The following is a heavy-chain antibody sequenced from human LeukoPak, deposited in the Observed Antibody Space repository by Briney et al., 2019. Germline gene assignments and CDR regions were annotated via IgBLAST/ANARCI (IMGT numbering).Heavy chain of an antibody. CDR2: IWYDGSNK. J-gene: IGHJ4*02. D-gene: IGHD2-2*01. Sequence: GGSLRLSCAASGFTFSSYGMHWVRQAPGKGLEWVAVIWYDGSNKYYADSVKGRFTISRDNSKNTLYLQMNSLRAEDTAVYYCAKDRGGDIVVVPAAIKYYFDYWGQGTLVTVSS. V-gene: IGHV3-30*02. CDR1: GFTFSSYG. CDR3: AKDRGGDIVVVPAAIKYYFDY.